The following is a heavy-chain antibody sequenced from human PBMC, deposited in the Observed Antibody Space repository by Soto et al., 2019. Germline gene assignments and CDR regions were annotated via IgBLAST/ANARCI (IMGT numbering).Heavy chain of an antibody. D-gene: IGHD2-2*01. CDR3: AKTDRVEAPGHVDY. CDR2: LSGSGGST. Sequence: EVQLLESGGGLVQPGGSLRLSCAASGFTFSSYAMTWVRQAPGKGLEWVSSLSGSGGSTYYADSVKGRFTLSRDNSKSTLYLQRNSLRTEDTAVYHCAKTDRVEAPGHVDYWGQGALVAVSS. V-gene: IGHV3-23*01. CDR1: GFTFSSYA. J-gene: IGHJ4*02.